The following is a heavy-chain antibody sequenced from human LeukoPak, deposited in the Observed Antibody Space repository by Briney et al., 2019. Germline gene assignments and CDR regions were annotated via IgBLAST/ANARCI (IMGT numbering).Heavy chain of an antibody. Sequence: PSETLSLTCAVYGGSFSGYYWSWIRQPPGKGLEWIGEINHSGSTNYNPSLKSRVTISVDTSKNQFSLKLSSVTAADTAVYYCARAGTRRAPRRSKGLIGMDVWGQGTTVTVSS. CDR2: INHSGST. CDR3: ARAGTRRAPRRSKGLIGMDV. V-gene: IGHV4-34*01. CDR1: GGSFSGYY. J-gene: IGHJ6*02. D-gene: IGHD1-14*01.